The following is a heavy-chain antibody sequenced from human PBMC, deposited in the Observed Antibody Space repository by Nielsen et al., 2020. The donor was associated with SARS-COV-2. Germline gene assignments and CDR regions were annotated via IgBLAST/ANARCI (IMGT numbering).Heavy chain of an antibody. D-gene: IGHD3-16*01. J-gene: IGHJ4*02. V-gene: IGHV3-48*01. Sequence: GESLKISCAASGVTFNNYAMNWVRQAPGKGLEWVSYISSSSSTIYYADSVKGRFTISRDNSKNTLYLQMNSLRAEDTAVYYCAREDTNYDYVWGSSSLDYWGQGTLVTVSS. CDR2: ISSSSSTI. CDR3: AREDTNYDYVWGSSSLDY. CDR1: GVTFNNYA.